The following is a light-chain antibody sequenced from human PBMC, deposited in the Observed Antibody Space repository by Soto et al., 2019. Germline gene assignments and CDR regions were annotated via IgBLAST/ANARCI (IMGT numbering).Light chain of an antibody. V-gene: IGKV1-39*01. CDR3: QQSYDMPWT. CDR1: QSITNY. Sequence: DIQITQSPSSLSASVGDTGAITSRASQSITNYLTWFQQKPGKAPSLLIFAADNLKDGVPSRFSGSGSGRDFSLTISSLQPEDFATYYCQQSYDMPWTFGQGTKVDIK. CDR2: AAD. J-gene: IGKJ1*01.